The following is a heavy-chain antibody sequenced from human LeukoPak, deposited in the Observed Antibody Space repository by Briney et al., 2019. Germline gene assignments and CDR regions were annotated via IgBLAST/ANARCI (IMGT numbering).Heavy chain of an antibody. Sequence: GGSLRLSCAASGFTFSSYAMTWVRQAPGKGLEWVSTVSSGDGITYYADSVKGRFTISRDNSQHTLYLQVSSLRAEDTAVYFCAKSVFHIMTDYYFALDVWGQGTTVTVSS. CDR1: GFTFSSYA. CDR2: VSSGDGIT. D-gene: IGHD3-9*01. CDR3: AKSVFHIMTDYYFALDV. J-gene: IGHJ6*02. V-gene: IGHV3-23*01.